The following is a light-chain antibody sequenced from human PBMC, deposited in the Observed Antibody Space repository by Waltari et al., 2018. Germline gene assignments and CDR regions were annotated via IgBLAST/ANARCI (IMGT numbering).Light chain of an antibody. CDR3: QQYDGSVLT. CDR1: QTINNNF. V-gene: IGKV3-20*01. J-gene: IGKJ4*01. CDR2: GAS. Sequence: IVLTQSPDTLSLYQGKRATLSCRASQTINNNFLVWYQQKPGQAPRLIIHGASSRATGFPDRFSGSVSGTDFTLTISSLKPEDSAVYYCQQYDGSVLTFGGGTKVEI.